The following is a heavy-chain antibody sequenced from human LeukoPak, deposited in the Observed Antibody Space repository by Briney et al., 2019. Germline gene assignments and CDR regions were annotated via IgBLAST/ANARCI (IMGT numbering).Heavy chain of an antibody. D-gene: IGHD6-19*01. V-gene: IGHV3-9*01. CDR2: ISWNSGSI. CDR1: GFTFDDYA. Sequence: PGGSLRLSCAASGFTFDDYAMSWVRQAPGKGLEWVSGISWNSGSIGYVDSVKGRFTISRDNSKNTLYLQMNSLRAEDAAVYYCGKKTGYSSGWYLESWGQGTLVTVSS. CDR3: GKKTGYSSGWYLES. J-gene: IGHJ4*02.